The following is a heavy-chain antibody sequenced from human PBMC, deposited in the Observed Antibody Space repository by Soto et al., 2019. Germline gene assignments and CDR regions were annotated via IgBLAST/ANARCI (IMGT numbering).Heavy chain of an antibody. D-gene: IGHD3-10*01. CDR1: GFIFTDYA. J-gene: IGHJ4*02. CDR3: VNRLVCSDRSSYPV. CDR2: ISGSGVSI. V-gene: IGHV3-23*01. Sequence: GSLRLSCAASGFIFTDYAMTWVRQAPGKGLEWVSVISGSGVSIYYTDSVRGRFTISRDNSKNTLYLQMHSLRPEDTAVYFCVNRLVCSDRSSYPVWGPGIQVTVSS.